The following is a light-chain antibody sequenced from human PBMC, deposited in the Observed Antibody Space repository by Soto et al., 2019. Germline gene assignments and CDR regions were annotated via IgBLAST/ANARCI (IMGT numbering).Light chain of an antibody. CDR3: QQYSTYPWT. CDR2: KAS. CDR1: QSVTTW. Sequence: DFQMTQSPSTLSASVGDRVTITCRASQSVTTWLAWFQQKPGKAPKLLIYKASNLEGGVPSRFSGSGSGTEFTLTISSLQPDDFATYYGQQYSTYPWTFGQGNKVEIK. J-gene: IGKJ1*01. V-gene: IGKV1-5*03.